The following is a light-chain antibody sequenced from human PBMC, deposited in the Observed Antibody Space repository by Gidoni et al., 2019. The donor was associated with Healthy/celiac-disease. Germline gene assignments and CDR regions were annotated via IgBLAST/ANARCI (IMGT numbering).Light chain of an antibody. Sequence: DTQIPQSPSSLPAAVGDRVTITCRASQSISSYLNWYQQKPGKAPKLLIYAASSLQSGVPSRFSGSGSGTDFTLTISSLQPEDFATYYCQQSYSTPYTFGQGTKLEIK. CDR3: QQSYSTPYT. V-gene: IGKV1-39*01. CDR1: QSISSY. J-gene: IGKJ2*01. CDR2: AAS.